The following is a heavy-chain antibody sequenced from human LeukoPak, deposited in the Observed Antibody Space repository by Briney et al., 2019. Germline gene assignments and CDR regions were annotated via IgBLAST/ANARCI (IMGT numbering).Heavy chain of an antibody. D-gene: IGHD2-21*01. J-gene: IGHJ6*03. V-gene: IGHV1-46*01. CDR2: INPSGGST. CDR1: GYTFTSYY. CDR3: AFWGYCGGDCYGYYYMDV. Sequence: ASVKVSCKASGYTFTSYYMHWVRQAPGQGLEWMGIINPSGGSTSYAQKFQGRVTMTRDTSTSTVYMELSSLRSEDTAVYYCAFWGYCGGDCYGYYYMDVWGKGTTVTVSS.